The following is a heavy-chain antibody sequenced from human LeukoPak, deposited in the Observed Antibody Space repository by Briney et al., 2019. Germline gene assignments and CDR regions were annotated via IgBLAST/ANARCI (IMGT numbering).Heavy chain of an antibody. CDR3: ASPYCTNGVCLYYCGMDV. V-gene: IGHV1-69*13. Sequence: ASVKVSCKASGGTFSSYAISWVRQAPGQGLEWMGGIIPIFGTANYAQKFQGRVTITADESTSTAYMELSSLRSEDTAVYYCASPYCTNGVCLYYCGMDVWGQGTTVTVSS. CDR2: IIPIFGTA. D-gene: IGHD2-8*01. J-gene: IGHJ6*02. CDR1: GGTFSSYA.